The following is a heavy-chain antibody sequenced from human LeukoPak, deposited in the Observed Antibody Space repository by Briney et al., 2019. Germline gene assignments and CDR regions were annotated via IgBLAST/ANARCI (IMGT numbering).Heavy chain of an antibody. CDR1: GYSISTGYY. CDR2: IYHSGTT. J-gene: IGHJ4*02. D-gene: IGHD1-26*01. CDR3: ARHRSSGSKGAFDY. Sequence: TSETLSLTCTVSGYSISTGYYWGWVRQPPGKGLEWLGSIYHSGTTYYNPSLKSRVTISVDTSKNQFSLKLSSVTAADTAVYYCARHRSSGSKGAFDYWGQGTLVTVSS. V-gene: IGHV4-38-2*02.